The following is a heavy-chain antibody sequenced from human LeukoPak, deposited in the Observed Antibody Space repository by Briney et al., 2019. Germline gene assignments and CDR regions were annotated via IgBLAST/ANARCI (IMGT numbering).Heavy chain of an antibody. CDR1: GFTFSSYG. J-gene: IGHJ5*02. D-gene: IGHD3-3*01. CDR2: ISYDGSNK. CDR3: ARKATPYDLEPQWFDP. Sequence: GGSLRLSCAVSGFTFSSYGMHWVRQAPGRGLEWVAVISYDGSNKYYADSVKGRFTISRDNSKNTLYLQMNSLRAEDTAVYYCARKATPYDLEPQWFDPWGQGTLVTVSS. V-gene: IGHV3-30*03.